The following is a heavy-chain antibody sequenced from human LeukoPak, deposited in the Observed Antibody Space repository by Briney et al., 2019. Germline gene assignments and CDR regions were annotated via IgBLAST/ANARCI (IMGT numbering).Heavy chain of an antibody. J-gene: IGHJ6*03. D-gene: IGHD3-10*01. Sequence: GGSLRLSCAASGFTFDDYAMHWVRQAPGKGLEWVSLISWDGGSTYYADSVKGRFTISRDNSKNSLYLQMNSLRAEDTALYYCAKDITYGSGSYMDVWGKGTTVTVSS. V-gene: IGHV3-43D*03. CDR3: AKDITYGSGSYMDV. CDR2: ISWDGGST. CDR1: GFTFDDYA.